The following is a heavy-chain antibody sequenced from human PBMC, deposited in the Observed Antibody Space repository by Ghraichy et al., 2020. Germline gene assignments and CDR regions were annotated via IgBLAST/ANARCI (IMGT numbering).Heavy chain of an antibody. D-gene: IGHD2-2*01. CDR2: INPNSGGT. J-gene: IGHJ6*02. Sequence: ASVKVSCKASGYTFTGYYMHWVRQAPGQGLEWMGWINPNSGGTNYAQKFQGRVTMTRDTSISTAYMELSRLRSDDTAVYYCARDIVVVPGDYGMDVWGQGTTVTVSS. V-gene: IGHV1-2*02. CDR3: ARDIVVVPGDYGMDV. CDR1: GYTFTGYY.